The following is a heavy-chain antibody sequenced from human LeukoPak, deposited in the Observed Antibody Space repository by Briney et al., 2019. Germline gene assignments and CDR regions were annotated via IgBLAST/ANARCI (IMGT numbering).Heavy chain of an antibody. CDR1: GFTFSSFA. CDR3: ARDTNDFGVVIPH. J-gene: IGHJ4*02. V-gene: IGHV3-30-3*01. CDR2: ISYDGSNK. Sequence: PGRSLRLSCAASGFTFSSFAMHWLRQAPGKGLEWVAVISYDGSNKYYADSVKGRFTISRDNSKNTLYLQMNSLRAEDTAVYYCARDTNDFGVVIPHWGQGTLVTVSS. D-gene: IGHD3-3*01.